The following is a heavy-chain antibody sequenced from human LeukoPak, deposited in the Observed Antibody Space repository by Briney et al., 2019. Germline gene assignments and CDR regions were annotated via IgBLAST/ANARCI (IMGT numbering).Heavy chain of an antibody. CDR1: GGSISSYY. CDR2: IYTSGST. D-gene: IGHD3-22*01. CDR3: ARGPSYYDSSGYLYYYYMDV. V-gene: IGHV4-4*07. J-gene: IGHJ6*03. Sequence: SETLSLTCTVSGGSISSYYWSWIRQPAGKGLEWIGRIYTSGSTNYNPSLKSRVTMSVDTSKNQFSPKLSSVTAADTAVYYCARGPSYYDSSGYLYYYYMDVWGKGTTVTVSS.